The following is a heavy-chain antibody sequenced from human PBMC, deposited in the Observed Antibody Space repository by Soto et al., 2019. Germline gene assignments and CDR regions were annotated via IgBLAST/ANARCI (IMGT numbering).Heavy chain of an antibody. CDR3: ASDPITAVRGVIITYYYYYGMDV. V-gene: IGHV3-11*01. D-gene: IGHD3-10*01. CDR1: GFTFSDDY. J-gene: IGHJ6*02. CDR2: ISSSGRTI. Sequence: GGSLRLSCAASGFTFSDDYMSGIRRAPGKGLEWGSYISSSGRTIYYADSVKGRFTISRDNAKNSLYLQMNSLRAEDTAVYYCASDPITAVRGVIITYYYYYGMDVWGQGTLVTVSS.